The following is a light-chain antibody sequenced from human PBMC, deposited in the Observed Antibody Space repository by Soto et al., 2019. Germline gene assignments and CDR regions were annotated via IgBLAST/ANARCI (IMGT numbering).Light chain of an antibody. CDR3: QQYNNWPPFT. J-gene: IGKJ1*01. Sequence: EIVMTQSPATLSVSPGERATLSCRASQSVSSNLAWYQQKPGQAPRLLIYGASTRATGIPARFSGSGSGTEFTLTISSLQPEDFAVYYCQQYNNWPPFTFGQGTKVDIK. CDR1: QSVSSN. V-gene: IGKV3-15*01. CDR2: GAS.